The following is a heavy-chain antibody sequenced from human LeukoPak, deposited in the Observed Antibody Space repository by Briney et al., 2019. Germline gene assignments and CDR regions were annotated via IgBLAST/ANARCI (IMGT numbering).Heavy chain of an antibody. CDR3: AGGREITVTYFDY. Sequence: SETLPLTCAVYGGSFSGYYWSWIRQPPGKGLEWIGEINHSGSTNYNPSLKSRVTISVDTSKNQFSLKLSSVTAADTAVYYCAGGREITVTYFDYWGQGTLVTVSS. CDR1: GGSFSGYY. CDR2: INHSGST. V-gene: IGHV4-34*01. J-gene: IGHJ4*02. D-gene: IGHD4-17*01.